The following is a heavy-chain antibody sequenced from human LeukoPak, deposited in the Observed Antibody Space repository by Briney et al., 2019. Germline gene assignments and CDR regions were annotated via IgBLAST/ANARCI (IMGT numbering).Heavy chain of an antibody. J-gene: IGHJ5*02. CDR3: ARTLYPTYYYGSGSYGVWFDP. Sequence: SQTLSLTCAVSGGSISSGGYSWSWIRQPPGKGLEWIGDIYHSGSTYYNPSLKSRVTISVDRSKNQFSLKLSSVTAADTAVYYCARTLYPTYYYGSGSYGVWFDPWGQGTLVTVSS. CDR2: IYHSGST. CDR1: GGSISSGGYS. V-gene: IGHV4-30-2*01. D-gene: IGHD3-10*01.